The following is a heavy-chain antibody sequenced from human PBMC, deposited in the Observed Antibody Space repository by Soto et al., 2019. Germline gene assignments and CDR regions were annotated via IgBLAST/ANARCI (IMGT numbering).Heavy chain of an antibody. CDR2: IKSKTDGGTT. D-gene: IGHD2-2*01. J-gene: IGHJ6*02. Sequence: NAWMNWVRQAPGKGLEWVDRIKSKTDGGTTDYAAPVKGRFTISRDDSKNTLYLQMNSLKTEDTAVYYCTTGAAVPAALYYYYGMDVWGQGTTVTVSS. CDR1: NAW. CDR3: TTGAAVPAALYYYYGMDV. V-gene: IGHV3-15*07.